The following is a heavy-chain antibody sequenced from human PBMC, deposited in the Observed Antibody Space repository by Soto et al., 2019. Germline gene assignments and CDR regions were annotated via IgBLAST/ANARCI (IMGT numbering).Heavy chain of an antibody. D-gene: IGHD3-3*01. CDR1: GGSVNGYY. CDR2: INHTGGT. J-gene: IGHJ5*02. Sequence: QVHLQQWGAGLLKPSETLSLTCAVYGGSVNGYYWNWIRQPPGKGLEWIGEINHTGGTHYNPSLKSRVTVSVDTAKNHYSLRLSSVTAADTAIYYCATRITVFGLLIPPFDPWGHGTQVTVSS. V-gene: IGHV4-34*02. CDR3: ATRITVFGLLIPPFDP.